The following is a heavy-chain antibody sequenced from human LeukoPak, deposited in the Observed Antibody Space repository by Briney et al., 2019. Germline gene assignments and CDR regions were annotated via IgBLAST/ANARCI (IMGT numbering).Heavy chain of an antibody. V-gene: IGHV4-38-2*02. Sequence: SETLSLTCTVSGYSISSGYYWGWIRQPPGKGLEWIGSIYHSGSTYYNPSLKSRVTISVDKSKNQFSLKLSSVTAADTAVYYCARDSKRGFYDSSGYNDYWGQGTLVTVSS. D-gene: IGHD3-22*01. CDR2: IYHSGST. CDR3: ARDSKRGFYDSSGYNDY. CDR1: GYSISSGYY. J-gene: IGHJ4*02.